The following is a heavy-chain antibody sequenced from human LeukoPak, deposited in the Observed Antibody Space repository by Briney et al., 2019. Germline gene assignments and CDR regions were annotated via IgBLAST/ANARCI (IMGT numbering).Heavy chain of an antibody. D-gene: IGHD2-2*01. Sequence: SQTLSLTCTVSGGSISSGGYYWSWIRQHPGKGLEWIGYIYYSGSTYYNPSLKSRVTISVDTSKNQFSLKLSSVTAADTAVYYCARKLVVPAAMFDYWGQGTLVTVSS. CDR1: GGSISSGGYY. CDR2: IYYSGST. CDR3: ARKLVVPAAMFDY. J-gene: IGHJ4*02. V-gene: IGHV4-31*03.